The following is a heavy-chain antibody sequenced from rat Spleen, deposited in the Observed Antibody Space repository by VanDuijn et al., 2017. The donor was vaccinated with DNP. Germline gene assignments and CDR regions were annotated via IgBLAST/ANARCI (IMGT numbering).Heavy chain of an antibody. D-gene: IGHD4-6*01. V-gene: IGHV2-30*01. CDR2: IWSGGNT. J-gene: IGHJ2*01. Sequence: QVQLKESGPGLVQPSQTLSLTCTVSGLSLTSNSVHWIRQPPGKGLEWMGIIWSGGNTDYNSALKSRRSISRDTSKSQVFLKMNSLQTEDMATYYCVRGDWAHWGQGVMVTVSS. CDR1: GLSLTSNS. CDR3: VRGDWAH.